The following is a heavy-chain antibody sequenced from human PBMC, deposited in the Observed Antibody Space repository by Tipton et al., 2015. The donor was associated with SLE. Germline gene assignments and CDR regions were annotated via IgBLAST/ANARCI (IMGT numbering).Heavy chain of an antibody. V-gene: IGHV3-66*04. CDR2: IYVGGRT. D-gene: IGHD2-15*01. CDR3: ARQVVVDGLLRWLDP. Sequence: SLRLSCATSGFTFSSYAMHWVRQAPGKGPEWVSRIYVGGRTFYADSVRGRFTISRDNSRNTLDLQMDSLRPEDAAVYYCARQVVVDGLLRWLDPWGQGTRVTVSS. CDR1: GFTFSSYA. J-gene: IGHJ5*02.